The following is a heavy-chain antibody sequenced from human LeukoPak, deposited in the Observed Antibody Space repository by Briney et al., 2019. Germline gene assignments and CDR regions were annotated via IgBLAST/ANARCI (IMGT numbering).Heavy chain of an antibody. CDR1: GFTFSSYA. CDR3: AKRPTVTTDSSGYLPDY. Sequence: GGSLRLSCAASGFTFSSYAMSWVRQAPGKGLEWVSSVSGSGSHTYYADSVKGRFTISRDNSKNTLYLQMNSLRAEDTAVYYCAKRPTVTTDSSGYLPDYWGQGTLVTVSS. D-gene: IGHD3-22*01. J-gene: IGHJ4*02. V-gene: IGHV3-23*01. CDR2: VSGSGSHT.